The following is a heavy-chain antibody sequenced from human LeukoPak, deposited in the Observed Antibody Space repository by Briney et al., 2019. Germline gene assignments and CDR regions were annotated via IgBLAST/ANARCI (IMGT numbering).Heavy chain of an antibody. CDR1: GFTFSSYA. CDR2: ISYDGSNK. V-gene: IGHV3-30-3*01. J-gene: IGHJ5*02. CDR3: ARGNVLLWFGDTVSWLDP. D-gene: IGHD3-10*01. Sequence: GGSLRLSCAASGFTFSSYAMHWVRQAPGKGLEWVAVISYDGSNKYYADSVKGRFTISRDNSKNTLYLQMNSLRAEDTAVYYCARGNVLLWFGDTVSWLDPWGQGTLVTVSS.